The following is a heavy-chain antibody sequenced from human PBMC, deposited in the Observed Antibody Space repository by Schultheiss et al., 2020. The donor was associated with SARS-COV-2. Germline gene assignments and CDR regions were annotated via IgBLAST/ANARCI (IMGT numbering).Heavy chain of an antibody. CDR2: ISYDGSKK. CDR3: ARDCCGYSGYDYLGYGMDV. Sequence: GESLKISCAASGFTFSTYAMHWVRQAPGKGLEWVAVISYDGSKKYYADSVKGRFTISRDNAKNTLYLQMNSLRAEDTAVYYCARDCCGYSGYDYLGYGMDVWGQGTTVTVSS. D-gene: IGHD5-12*01. J-gene: IGHJ6*02. V-gene: IGHV3-30*07. CDR1: GFTFSTYA.